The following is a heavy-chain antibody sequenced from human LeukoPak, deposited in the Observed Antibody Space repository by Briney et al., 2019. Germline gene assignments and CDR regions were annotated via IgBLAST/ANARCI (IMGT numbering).Heavy chain of an antibody. CDR2: INPNSGGT. V-gene: IGHV1-2*02. CDR3: ARFFEAAAGFSYYFDY. CDR1: GYTFTGYY. D-gene: IGHD6-13*01. J-gene: IGHJ4*02. Sequence: ASVKVSCKASGYTFTGYYMHWVRQAPGQGLEWMGWINPNSGGTNYAQKFQGRVTMTRDTSISTAYMELSRLRSDDTAVYYCARFFEAAAGFSYYFDYWGQGTLVTASS.